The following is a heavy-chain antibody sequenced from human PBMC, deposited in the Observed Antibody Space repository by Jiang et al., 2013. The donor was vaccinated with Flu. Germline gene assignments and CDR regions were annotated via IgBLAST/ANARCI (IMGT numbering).Heavy chain of an antibody. CDR3: ARLWDSRMSGSYYNWFDP. J-gene: IGHJ5*02. Sequence: PGKGLEWMGIIYPGDSDTRYSPSFQGQVTISADKSISTAYLQWSSLKASDTAMYYCARLWDSRMSGSYYNWFDPWGQGTLVTVSS. D-gene: IGHD1-26*01. V-gene: IGHV5-51*01. CDR2: IYPGDSDT.